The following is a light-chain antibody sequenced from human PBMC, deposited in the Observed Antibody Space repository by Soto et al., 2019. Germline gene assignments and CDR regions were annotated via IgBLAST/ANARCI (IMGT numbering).Light chain of an antibody. Sequence: DIQMTQSPPTLSASVGDRVTITCRASQTISTWMAWYQQKPGKAPNLLIYAASSLPRGVPSRFSGSGSGTDFTLTIRSLQPEDVATDHCQQLSSYPVTFGQGTKVDIK. CDR2: AAS. CDR1: QTISTW. V-gene: IGKV1-5*01. CDR3: QQLSSYPVT. J-gene: IGKJ1*01.